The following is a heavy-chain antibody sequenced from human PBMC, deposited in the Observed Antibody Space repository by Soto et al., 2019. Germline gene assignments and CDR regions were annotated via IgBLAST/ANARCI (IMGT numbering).Heavy chain of an antibody. Sequence: SQTKSLTCTVSCGYISNGGYCWSWIRKPPRKGLEWIGYIYYSGSTYYNPSLKSRVTISVDTSKNQFSLQLSSVTAADTAVYYGASAPYYDILTGYPRPYYYYGMDVWGQGTTVTVSS. CDR2: IYYSGST. CDR3: ASAPYYDILTGYPRPYYYYGMDV. CDR1: CGYISNGGYC. V-gene: IGHV4-30-4*01. J-gene: IGHJ6*01. D-gene: IGHD3-9*01.